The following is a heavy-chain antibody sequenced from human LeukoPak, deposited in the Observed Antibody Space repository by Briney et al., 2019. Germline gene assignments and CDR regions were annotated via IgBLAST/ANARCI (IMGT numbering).Heavy chain of an antibody. V-gene: IGHV3-23*01. J-gene: IGHJ4*02. CDR1: GFTFSRSA. Sequence: PGGSLRLSCAASGFTFSRSAMIWVRQAPGRGLEWVSAISGSGSDTYYADSVKGRFTIFRDNSENTVYLRMNSLRAEDTAVYYCAKDPWGSRGYFDYWGQGTLVTVSS. CDR2: ISGSGSDT. CDR3: AKDPWGSRGYFDY. D-gene: IGHD7-27*01.